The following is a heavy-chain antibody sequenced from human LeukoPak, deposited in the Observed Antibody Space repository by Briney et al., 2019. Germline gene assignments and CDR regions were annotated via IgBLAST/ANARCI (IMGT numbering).Heavy chain of an antibody. Sequence: GGSLRLSCAASGLTFSSYWMSWVRQAPGKGLEWVANIKQDGSEKYYVDSVKGRFTISRDNAKNSLYLQMNSLRAEDTAVYYCAGQNSGSYLWDYYYYMDVWGKGTTVTVSS. CDR1: GLTFSSYW. D-gene: IGHD1-26*01. V-gene: IGHV3-7*01. J-gene: IGHJ6*03. CDR2: IKQDGSEK. CDR3: AGQNSGSYLWDYYYYMDV.